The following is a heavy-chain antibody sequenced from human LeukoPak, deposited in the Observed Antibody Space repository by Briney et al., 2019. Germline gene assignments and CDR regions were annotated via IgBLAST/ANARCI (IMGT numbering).Heavy chain of an antibody. CDR2: IYYSGST. Sequence: TSQTLSLTCTVSGGSISSGDYYWSWIRQPPGKGLEWIGYIYYSGSTYYNPSLKSRVTISVDTSKNQFSLKLSSVTAADTAVSYCAREFDYYDSSGPRNWFDPWGQGTLVTVSS. CDR1: GGSISSGDYY. D-gene: IGHD3-22*01. CDR3: AREFDYYDSSGPRNWFDP. V-gene: IGHV4-30-4*08. J-gene: IGHJ5*02.